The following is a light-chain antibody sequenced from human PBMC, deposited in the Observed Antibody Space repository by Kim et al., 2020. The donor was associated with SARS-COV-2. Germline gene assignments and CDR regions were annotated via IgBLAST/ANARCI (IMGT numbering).Light chain of an antibody. V-gene: IGLV1-47*01. Sequence: QSVLTQPPSASGTPGQMVTISCSGSSSNIGSNFVYWYQQLPGTAPKLLIYRNNQRPSGVPDRFSGSKSGTSASLAISGLRSEDEADYYCAAWDDSLSGSVFGGGTKLTVL. CDR3: AAWDDSLSGSV. CDR2: RNN. J-gene: IGLJ2*01. CDR1: SSNIGSNF.